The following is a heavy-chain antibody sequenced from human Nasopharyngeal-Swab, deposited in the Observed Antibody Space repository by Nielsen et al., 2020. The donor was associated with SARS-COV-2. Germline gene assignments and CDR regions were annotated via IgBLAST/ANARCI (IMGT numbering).Heavy chain of an antibody. CDR1: GFTFGDYT. Sequence: GESLKISCAASGFTFGDYTMHWVRQAPRKGLEWVSHISWDGGRTKYADSVRGRFTISRDNSKDFLYLQLNSLGTDDTGFYFCARDKRSSSLFDYWGQGTLVIVSS. CDR3: ARDKRSSSLFDY. CDR2: ISWDGGRT. D-gene: IGHD2-2*01. V-gene: IGHV3-43*01. J-gene: IGHJ4*02.